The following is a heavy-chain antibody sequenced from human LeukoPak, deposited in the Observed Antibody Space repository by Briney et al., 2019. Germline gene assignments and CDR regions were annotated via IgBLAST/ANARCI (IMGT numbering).Heavy chain of an antibody. CDR1: GASISSDYYS. Sequence: SETLSLTCTVSGASISSDYYSWSWLRQPPGKGLEWIGYIFSSGSTSYNPSLKSRLTISIDTSKNQFALKLSSVTAADTAVYYCAIKRGQGLDYWGQGTLVTVSS. CDR3: AIKRGQGLDY. V-gene: IGHV4-30-4*01. D-gene: IGHD3-16*01. J-gene: IGHJ4*02. CDR2: IFSSGST.